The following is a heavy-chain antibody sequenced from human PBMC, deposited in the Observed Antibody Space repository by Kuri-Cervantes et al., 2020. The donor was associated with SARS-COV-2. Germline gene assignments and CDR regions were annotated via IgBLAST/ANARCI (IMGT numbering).Heavy chain of an antibody. Sequence: GSLRLSCTVSGGSISSYYWSWIRQPAGKGLEWIGRIYTSGSTNYNPSLKSRVTISVDTSKNQFSLKLISVTAADTAVYYCARGRMDYDFWSGYHTWSDYWGQGTLVTISS. D-gene: IGHD3-3*01. J-gene: IGHJ4*02. V-gene: IGHV4-4*07. CDR3: ARGRMDYDFWSGYHTWSDY. CDR2: IYTSGST. CDR1: GGSISSYY.